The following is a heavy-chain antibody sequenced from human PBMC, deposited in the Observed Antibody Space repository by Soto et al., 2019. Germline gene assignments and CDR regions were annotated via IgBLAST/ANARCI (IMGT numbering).Heavy chain of an antibody. CDR2: IWYDGSNK. V-gene: IGHV3-33*01. CDR3: ARDQEGYYDSSGTKYFQH. J-gene: IGHJ1*01. D-gene: IGHD3-22*01. Sequence: QVQLVESGGGVVQPGRSLRLSCAASGFTFSSYGMHWVRQAPGKGLEWVAVIWYDGSNKYYADSVKGRFTISRDNSKNTXXLQMNSLRAEDTAVYYCARDQEGYYDSSGTKYFQHWGQGTLVTVSS. CDR1: GFTFSSYG.